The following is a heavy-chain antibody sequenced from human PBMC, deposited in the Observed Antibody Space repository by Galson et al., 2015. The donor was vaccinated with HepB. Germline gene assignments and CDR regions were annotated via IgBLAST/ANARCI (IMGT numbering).Heavy chain of an antibody. CDR3: ARADIGTSGTFPKFDP. Sequence: LRLSCAASGFTFSNYGMHWVRQAPGKGLEWVAIIWYDGSKKYYADSVKGRFTISRDNYKNTLYLQMNTLRAEDTAVYYCARADIGTSGTFPKFDPWGQGTLVTVSS. D-gene: IGHD6-13*01. CDR2: IWYDGSKK. J-gene: IGHJ5*02. V-gene: IGHV3-33*01. CDR1: GFTFSNYG.